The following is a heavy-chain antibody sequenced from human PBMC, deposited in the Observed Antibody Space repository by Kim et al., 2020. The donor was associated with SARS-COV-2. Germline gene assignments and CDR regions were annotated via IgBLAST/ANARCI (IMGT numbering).Heavy chain of an antibody. CDR2: ISSSSSYI. D-gene: IGHD6-13*01. V-gene: IGHV3-21*01. CDR1: GFTFSSYS. CDR3: ARDRAVGIPLSYYWYFDL. J-gene: IGHJ2*01. Sequence: GGSLRLSCAASGFTFSSYSMNWVRQAPGKGLEWVSSISSSSSYIYYADSVKGRFTISRDNAKNSLYLQMNSLRAEDTAVYYCARDRAVGIPLSYYWYFDLWGRGTLVTVSS.